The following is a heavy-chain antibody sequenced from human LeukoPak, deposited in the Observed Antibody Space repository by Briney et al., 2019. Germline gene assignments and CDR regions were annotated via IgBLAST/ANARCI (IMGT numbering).Heavy chain of an antibody. CDR2: ISSSSSYI. CDR1: GFTFSSYS. CDR3: ARDLTTVTSVHYYYYMDV. V-gene: IGHV3-21*01. D-gene: IGHD4-11*01. J-gene: IGHJ6*03. Sequence: GGSLRLSCAASGFTFSSYSMNWVRQAPGKGLEWVSSISSSSSYIYYADSVKGRFTISRDNAKNSLYLQMNSLRAEDTAVYYCARDLTTVTSVHYYYYMDVWGKGTTVTVSS.